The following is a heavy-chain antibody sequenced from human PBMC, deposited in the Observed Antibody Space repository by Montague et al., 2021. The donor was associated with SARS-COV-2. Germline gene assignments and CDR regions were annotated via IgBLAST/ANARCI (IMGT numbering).Heavy chain of an antibody. Sequence: SLRLSCAASGFTFSDYYMSWFRQAPGKGLEWLSYISSGGTTIFYADSVKGRLTISRDNAENSLYLQVNSLRGEDTAVYYCARVSSNWSDAFDVWGRGTMVTVSS. CDR1: GFTFSDYY. J-gene: IGHJ3*01. CDR3: ARVSSNWSDAFDV. V-gene: IGHV3-11*01. D-gene: IGHD6-13*01. CDR2: ISSGGTTI.